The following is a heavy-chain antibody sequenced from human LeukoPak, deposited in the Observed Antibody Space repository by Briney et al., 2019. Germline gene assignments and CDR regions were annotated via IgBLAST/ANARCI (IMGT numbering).Heavy chain of an antibody. Sequence: SETLSLTCIVSGGSISIFYWSWLRQPPGKGLEWIGYIFHSGNTNYNPSLKSRVTISVNSSKDQFSLKLSSLTAEDTAIYYCARVQIELATIYSPVFIYSDYWGQGTLVTVSS. J-gene: IGHJ4*02. D-gene: IGHD5-12*01. CDR1: GGSISIFY. CDR3: ARVQIELATIYSPVFIYSDY. V-gene: IGHV4-59*01. CDR2: IFHSGNT.